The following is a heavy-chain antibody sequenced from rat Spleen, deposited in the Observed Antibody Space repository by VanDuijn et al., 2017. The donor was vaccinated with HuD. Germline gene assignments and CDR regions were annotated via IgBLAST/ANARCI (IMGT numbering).Heavy chain of an antibody. CDR3: ARRGRNYGHYFDY. J-gene: IGHJ2*01. V-gene: IGHV2-47*01. D-gene: IGHD1-11*01. Sequence: QVQLEESGPGLVQPSQTLSLTCTVSGLSLPCNSVSWIRQPPGKGLEWMGVIWSAGGTDYNSTLKSRLSISRDTSRNQVFLKMNSLQTEDTAMYFCARRGRNYGHYFDYWGQGVMVTVSS. CDR1: GLSLPCNS. CDR2: IWSAGGT.